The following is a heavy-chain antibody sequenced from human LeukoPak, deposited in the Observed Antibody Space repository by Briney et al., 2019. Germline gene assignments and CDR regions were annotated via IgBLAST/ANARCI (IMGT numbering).Heavy chain of an antibody. CDR1: GFTFSSYA. CDR2: ISYDGSSK. J-gene: IGHJ4*02. CDR3: AREMGFGGLFIYVTPDY. Sequence: GGSLRLSWAASGFTFSSYAMHWVRQAPGKGLEWVAVISYDGSSKYYADSVKGRFTISRDNSKNTLYLQMNSLRAEDTAVYYCAREMGFGGLFIYVTPDYWGQGTLVTVSS. V-gene: IGHV3-30-3*01. D-gene: IGHD3-10*01.